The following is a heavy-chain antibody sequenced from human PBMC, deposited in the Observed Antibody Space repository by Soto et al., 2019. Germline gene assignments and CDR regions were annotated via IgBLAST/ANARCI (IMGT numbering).Heavy chain of an antibody. V-gene: IGHV2-5*02. CDR1: GFSLSTGGVG. D-gene: IGHD2-21*02. CDR2: IYWDDDK. CDR3: AHSRCGGDCLQFYSSHYFYGMDV. Sequence: QITLKESGPPLVKPTQTLTLTCTISGFSLSTGGVGVGWIRQPPGKALEWLALIYWDDDKRYSPSLKSRLTITKDTSKNQVVLTMTNMDPVDTATYSCAHSRCGGDCLQFYSSHYFYGMDVWGQGTTVTVSS. J-gene: IGHJ6*02.